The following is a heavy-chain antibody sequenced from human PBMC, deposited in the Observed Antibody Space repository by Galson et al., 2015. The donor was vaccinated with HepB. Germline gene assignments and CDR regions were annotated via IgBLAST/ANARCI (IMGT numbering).Heavy chain of an antibody. CDR3: AREVYSGDYVWGSYRPHPWGW. CDR1: GYTFTSYA. CDR2: INTNTGNP. J-gene: IGHJ4*02. D-gene: IGHD3-16*02. V-gene: IGHV7-4-1*02. Sequence: SVKVSCKASGYTFTSYAMNWVRQAPGQGLEWMGWINTNTGNPTYAQGFTGRFVFSLDTSVSTAYLQISSLKAEDTAVYYCAREVYSGDYVWGSYRPHPWGWWGQGTLVTVSS.